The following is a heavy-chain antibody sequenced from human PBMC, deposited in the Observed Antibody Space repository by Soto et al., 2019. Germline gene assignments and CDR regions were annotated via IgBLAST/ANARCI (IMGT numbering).Heavy chain of an antibody. V-gene: IGHV4-30-2*01. CDR1: GDSISRGGYS. D-gene: IGHD6-6*01. CDR3: ARGSSSYYDYGMDV. J-gene: IGHJ6*02. Sequence: SETLSLTCAVSGDSISRGGYSWTWIRQPPGKALEWIGNIYDSGSTSYNPSLKSRVTISVDTSKNQFSLRLTSVTAAGTAVYFCARGSSSYYDYGMDVWGQGTTVTVSS. CDR2: IYDSGST.